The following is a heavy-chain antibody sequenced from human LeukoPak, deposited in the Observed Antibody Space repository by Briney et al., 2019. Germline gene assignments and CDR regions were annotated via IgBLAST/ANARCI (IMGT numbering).Heavy chain of an antibody. J-gene: IGHJ4*02. CDR3: ARLGVGAIDY. Sequence: SETLSLTCAVSGYSISSGYYWGWIRQPPGKGLEWIGSIYHSGSTYYNPSLKSRVTISVDTSKNQLSLKLSSVSAADTAVYYCARLGVGAIDYWGQGTLVTVSS. V-gene: IGHV4-38-2*01. CDR2: IYHSGST. CDR1: GYSISSGYY. D-gene: IGHD1-26*01.